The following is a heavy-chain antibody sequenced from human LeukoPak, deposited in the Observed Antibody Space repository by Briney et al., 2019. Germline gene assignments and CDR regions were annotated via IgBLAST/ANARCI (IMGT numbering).Heavy chain of an antibody. CDR2: INPTGDST. D-gene: IGHD1-26*01. V-gene: IGHV1-46*01. Sequence: ASVKVSCKASGYTFTSYGISWVRQAPGQGLEWMGLINPTGDSTGYAQKFQGRVTMTRDMSTSTDYMELSSLRSEDTAIYYCARDNSVGDNAWWFDPWGQGTLVTVSS. CDR1: GYTFTSYG. J-gene: IGHJ5*02. CDR3: ARDNSVGDNAWWFDP.